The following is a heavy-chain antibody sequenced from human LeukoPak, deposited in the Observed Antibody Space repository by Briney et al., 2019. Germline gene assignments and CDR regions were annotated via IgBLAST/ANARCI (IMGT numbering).Heavy chain of an antibody. D-gene: IGHD3-9*01. CDR1: GYSLSDGYY. CDR2: IYHGGST. V-gene: IGHV4-38-2*02. J-gene: IGHJ3*02. CDR3: ARVAERTWLPYDAAFDI. Sequence: SQTLSLTCTVSGYSLSDGYYWGWIRPPPGKGLEWIATIYHGGSTYYNPSLESRVTISLDTSKNHFSLNLTSVTAADTAMYYCARVAERTWLPYDAAFDIWGRGTMVTVSS.